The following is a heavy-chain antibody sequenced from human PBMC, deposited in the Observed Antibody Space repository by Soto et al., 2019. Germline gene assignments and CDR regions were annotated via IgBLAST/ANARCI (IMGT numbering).Heavy chain of an antibody. CDR2: ISSSSSYI. CDR1: GFTFSSYS. Sequence: TGGSLRLSCAASGFTFSSYSMNWVRQAPGKGLEWVSSISSSSSYIYYADSVKGRFTISRDNAKNSLYLQMNSLRAEDTAVCYCARRIISIGYGYYYYYYYMAVWGRGTTVTGSS. J-gene: IGHJ6*03. CDR3: ARRIISIGYGYYYYYYYMAV. V-gene: IGHV3-21*01. D-gene: IGHD3-22*01.